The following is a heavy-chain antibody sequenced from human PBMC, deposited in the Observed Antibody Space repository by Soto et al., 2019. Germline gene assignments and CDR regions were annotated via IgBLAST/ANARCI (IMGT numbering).Heavy chain of an antibody. J-gene: IGHJ4*02. CDR1: GGSISSGGYY. D-gene: IGHD3-10*01. Sequence: TLSLTCTVSGGSISSGGYYWSWIRQHPGKGLEWIGYIYYSGSTYYNPSLKSRVTISVDTSKNQFSLKLSSVTAADTAVYYCASQAETYYYGSGSYRRPVGYFDYWGQGTLVTVSS. CDR2: IYYSGST. V-gene: IGHV4-31*03. CDR3: ASQAETYYYGSGSYRRPVGYFDY.